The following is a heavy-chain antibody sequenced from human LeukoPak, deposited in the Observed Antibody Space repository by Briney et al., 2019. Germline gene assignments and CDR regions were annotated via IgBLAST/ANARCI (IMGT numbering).Heavy chain of an antibody. Sequence: PSETLSLTCAVYGGSSSGYYWSWIRQPPGKGLEWIGEINHSGSTNYNPSLKSRVTISVDTSKNQFSLKLSSVTAADTAVYYCARGGEGWVFDYWGQGTLVTVSS. J-gene: IGHJ4*02. CDR1: GGSSSGYY. CDR2: INHSGST. D-gene: IGHD4-17*01. V-gene: IGHV4-34*01. CDR3: ARGGEGWVFDY.